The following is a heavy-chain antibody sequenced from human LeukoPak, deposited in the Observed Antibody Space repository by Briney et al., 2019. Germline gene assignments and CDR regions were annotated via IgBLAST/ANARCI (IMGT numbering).Heavy chain of an antibody. CDR3: ARGGYDFWSGYSNDAFDI. CDR2: IYYSGST. Sequence: SETLSLTCTVSGDSISSGAYYWSWIRQHPGKGLEWIGCIYYSGSTDYNPSLKSRVTVSVDKSNKQFSLKLSSVTAADTAVYYCARGGYDFWSGYSNDAFDIWGQGTMVTVSS. CDR1: GDSISSGAYY. D-gene: IGHD3-3*01. V-gene: IGHV4-31*03. J-gene: IGHJ3*02.